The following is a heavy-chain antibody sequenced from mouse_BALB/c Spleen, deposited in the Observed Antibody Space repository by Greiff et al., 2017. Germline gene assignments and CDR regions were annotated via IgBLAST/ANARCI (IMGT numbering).Heavy chain of an antibody. D-gene: IGHD5-1*01. CDR3: IPVPGAY. CDR1: GFNIKDYY. V-gene: IGHV14-4*02. J-gene: IGHJ3*01. CDR2: IDPENGDT. Sequence: VHLQQSGAELVRSGASVKLSCTASGFNIKDYYMHWVKQRPEQGLEWIGWIDPENGDTEYAPKFQGKATMTADTSSNTAYLQLSSLTSEDTAVYYCIPVPGAYWGQGTLVTVSA.